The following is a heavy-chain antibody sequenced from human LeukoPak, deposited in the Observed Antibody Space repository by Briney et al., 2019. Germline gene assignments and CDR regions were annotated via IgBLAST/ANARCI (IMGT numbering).Heavy chain of an antibody. CDR3: ARGMTTVAYDAFDI. CDR1: GGSISSYY. V-gene: IGHV4-59*08. CDR2: LYYSGST. Sequence: SETLSLTCTVSGGSISSYYWTWIRQPPGKGLEWNGYLYYSGSTNYNPSLKSRVTISVDTSKNQFSLKLSSVTAADTAVYYCARGMTTVAYDAFDIWGQGTMVTVSS. D-gene: IGHD4-23*01. J-gene: IGHJ3*02.